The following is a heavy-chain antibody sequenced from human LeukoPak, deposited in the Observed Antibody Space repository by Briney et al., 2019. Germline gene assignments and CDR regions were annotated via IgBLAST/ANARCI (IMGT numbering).Heavy chain of an antibody. Sequence: GESLKISGEGSGYSFTIYWIGWVRQMPGKGLEWMGIIYPADSDTRYSPSFQGQVTISADKSISTAYLQWSSLKASDTAIYYCARRVGDSSGWYGDAFDIWGQGTMVTVSS. V-gene: IGHV5-51*01. CDR3: ARRVGDSSGWYGDAFDI. CDR1: GYSFTIYW. J-gene: IGHJ3*02. D-gene: IGHD6-19*01. CDR2: IYPADSDT.